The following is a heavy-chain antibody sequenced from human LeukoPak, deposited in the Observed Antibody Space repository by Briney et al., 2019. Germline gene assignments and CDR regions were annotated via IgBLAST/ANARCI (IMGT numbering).Heavy chain of an antibody. CDR3: ARITTVTGAPYYYYYYMDV. Sequence: SETLSLTCTVSGGSISSYYWSWIRQPPGKGLEWIGYIYYSGSTNYNPSLKSRVTISVDTSKNQFSLKLSSVTAADTAVYYCARITTVTGAPYYYYYYMDVWGKGTTVTVSS. V-gene: IGHV4-59*01. CDR2: IYYSGST. D-gene: IGHD4-17*01. J-gene: IGHJ6*03. CDR1: GGSISSYY.